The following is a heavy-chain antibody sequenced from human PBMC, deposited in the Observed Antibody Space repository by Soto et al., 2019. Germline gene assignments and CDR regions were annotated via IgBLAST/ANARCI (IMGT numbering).Heavy chain of an antibody. Sequence: GGSLRLSCAASGFTFSSYWMHWVRQAPGKGLVWVSRINSDGSSTSYADSVKGRFTISRDNAKNTLYLQMNSLRAEDTAVYYCASRGYSGYGNWFDPWGQGTLVTVSS. J-gene: IGHJ5*02. D-gene: IGHD5-12*01. CDR2: INSDGSST. CDR3: ASRGYSGYGNWFDP. V-gene: IGHV3-74*01. CDR1: GFTFSSYW.